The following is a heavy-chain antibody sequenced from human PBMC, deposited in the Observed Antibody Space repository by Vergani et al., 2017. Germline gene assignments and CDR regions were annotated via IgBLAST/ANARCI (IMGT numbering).Heavy chain of an antibody. CDR1: GFTFSSYG. J-gene: IGHJ2*01. CDR3: ATDSGSYGDWYFDL. V-gene: IGHV3-30*03. CDR2: ISYDGSNK. Sequence: QVQLVESGGGVVQPGRSLRLSCAASGFTFSSYGMHWVRHAPGQGLEWVAVISYDGSNKYYADSVKGRFTISRDNSKNTLYLQMNSLRAEDTAVYYCATDSGSYGDWYFDLWGRGTLVTVSS. D-gene: IGHD1-26*01.